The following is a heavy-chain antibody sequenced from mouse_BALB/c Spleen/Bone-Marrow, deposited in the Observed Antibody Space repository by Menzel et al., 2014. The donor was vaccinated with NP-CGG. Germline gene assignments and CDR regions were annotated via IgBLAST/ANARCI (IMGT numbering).Heavy chain of an antibody. CDR1: GYTFTSYY. J-gene: IGHJ4*01. Sequence: VQLQQSGPELVKPGASVRISCKASGYTFTSYYIHWVKQRPGQGLEWIGWIYPGNANTKYNEKFKGKATLTADKSSSTAYMQLSSLTSEDSAVYFCARERRSRAMDYWGQGTSVTVSS. V-gene: IGHV1S56*01. CDR3: ARERRSRAMDY. CDR2: IYPGNANT.